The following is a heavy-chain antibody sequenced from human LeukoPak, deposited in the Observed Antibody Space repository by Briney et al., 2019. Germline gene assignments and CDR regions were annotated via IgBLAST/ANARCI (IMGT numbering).Heavy chain of an antibody. Sequence: ASVQVSCMASGYTFTGYYMYWVRQAPGQGLEWMGWINPNSGGTNYAQKFQGWVTMTRDTSISTAYMELSRLRSDDTAVYYCARGGSSWPRSYYYYYGMDVWGKGTTVTVSS. CDR3: ARGGSSWPRSYYYYYGMDV. D-gene: IGHD6-13*01. CDR1: GYTFTGYY. V-gene: IGHV1-2*04. CDR2: INPNSGGT. J-gene: IGHJ6*04.